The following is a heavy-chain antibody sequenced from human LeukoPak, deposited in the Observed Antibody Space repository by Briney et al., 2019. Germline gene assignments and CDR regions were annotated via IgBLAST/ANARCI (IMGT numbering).Heavy chain of an antibody. D-gene: IGHD2-2*01. CDR3: ARGQAGYCSSTSCPPGYYFDY. J-gene: IGHJ4*02. V-gene: IGHV1-69*05. Sequence: SVKVSCKASGGTFSSYAISWVRQAPGQGLEWMGGIIPIFGTANYAQKFQGRVTITTDESTSTAYMELSSLRSEDTAVYYCARGQAGYCSSTSCPPGYYFDYWGQGTLVTVSS. CDR1: GGTFSSYA. CDR2: IIPIFGTA.